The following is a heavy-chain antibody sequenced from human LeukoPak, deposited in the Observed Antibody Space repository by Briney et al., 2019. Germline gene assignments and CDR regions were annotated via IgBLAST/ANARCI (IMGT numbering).Heavy chain of an antibody. Sequence: SETLSLTCTVSGGSISSSSYYWGWIRQPPGKGLEWLGSIYYSGSTYYNPSLKRRVTISVDTSKNQFSLKLSSVTAADTAVYYCAREPRVGYYYYGMDVWGQGTTVTVSS. J-gene: IGHJ6*02. CDR2: IYYSGST. CDR1: GGSISSSSYY. CDR3: AREPRVGYYYYGMDV. V-gene: IGHV4-39*02.